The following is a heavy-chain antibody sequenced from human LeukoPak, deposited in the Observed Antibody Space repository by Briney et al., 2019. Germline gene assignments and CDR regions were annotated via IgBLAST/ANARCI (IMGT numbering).Heavy chain of an antibody. V-gene: IGHV3-9*01. J-gene: IGHJ3*02. Sequence: GGSLRLSCAASGFTFDDYAVHWVRQAPGKGLGWVSGISWNSGRLDYADSVKGRFTISRDNAKNSLYLQMNSLRTEDTALYYCTKDIGDYGAPRGCFDIWGQGTMVTVSS. CDR1: GFTFDDYA. D-gene: IGHD4-17*01. CDR2: ISWNSGRL. CDR3: TKDIGDYGAPRGCFDI.